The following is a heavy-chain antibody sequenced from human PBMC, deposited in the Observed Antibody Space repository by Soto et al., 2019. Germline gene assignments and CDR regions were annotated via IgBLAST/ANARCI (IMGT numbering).Heavy chain of an antibody. CDR2: IYYSGST. CDR3: ARGTSSSWLHNWFDP. D-gene: IGHD6-13*01. CDR1: GGSISSYY. J-gene: IGHJ5*02. V-gene: IGHV4-59*01. Sequence: SETLSLTCTVSGGSISSYYWSWIRHPPGKGLEWIGYIYYSGSTNYNPSLKSRVTISVDTSKNQFSLKLSSVTAADTAVYYCARGTSSSWLHNWFDPWGQGTLVTVSS.